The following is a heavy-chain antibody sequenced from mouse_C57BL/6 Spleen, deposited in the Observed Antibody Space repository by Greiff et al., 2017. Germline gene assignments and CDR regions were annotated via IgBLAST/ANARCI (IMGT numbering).Heavy chain of an antibody. CDR3: ARNLGRWFAY. J-gene: IGHJ3*01. CDR1: GYSITSGYY. CDR2: ISYDGSN. V-gene: IGHV3-6*01. Sequence: DVKLQESGPGLVKPSQSLSLTCSVTGYSITSGYYWNWIRQFPGNKLEWMGYISYDGSNNYNPSLKNRISITRDTSKNQFFLKLNSVTTEDTATYYCARNLGRWFAYWGQGTLVTVSA. D-gene: IGHD4-1*01.